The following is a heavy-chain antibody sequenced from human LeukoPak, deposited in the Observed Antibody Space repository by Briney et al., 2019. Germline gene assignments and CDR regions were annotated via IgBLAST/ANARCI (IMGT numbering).Heavy chain of an antibody. D-gene: IGHD2-15*01. CDR1: GFTFSSYE. J-gene: IGHJ6*04. V-gene: IGHV3-48*03. CDR2: ISGSGNTI. Sequence: GGSLRLSCAASGFTFSSYEMSWVRQAPGKGLEWVSYISGSGNTIYYADSVKGQFNISRDNAKNSLYLQMNSLRAEDTAVYYCARAPWWNGMDVWGKGTTVTVSS. CDR3: ARAPWWNGMDV.